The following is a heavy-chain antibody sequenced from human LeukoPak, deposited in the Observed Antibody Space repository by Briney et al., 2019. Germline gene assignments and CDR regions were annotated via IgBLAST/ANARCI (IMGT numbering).Heavy chain of an antibody. V-gene: IGHV3-48*01. D-gene: IGHD6-13*01. CDR1: GFTFSSYS. CDR2: ISSSSSTI. Sequence: GGSLRLSCAASGFTFSSYSMNWVRQAPGKGLEWVSYISSSSSTIYYADSVKGRFTISRDNAKNSLYPQMNSLRAEDTAVYYCARAPAAAASWNWFDPWGQGTLVTVSS. J-gene: IGHJ5*02. CDR3: ARAPAAAASWNWFDP.